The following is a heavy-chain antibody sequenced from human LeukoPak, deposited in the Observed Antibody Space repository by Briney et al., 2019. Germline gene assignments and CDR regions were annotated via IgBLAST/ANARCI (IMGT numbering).Heavy chain of an antibody. CDR1: GFTLTNYA. J-gene: IGHJ4*02. CDR3: ARQSTPHGNFDY. CDR2: LGTAGDT. D-gene: IGHD5-24*01. Sequence: GGSLRLSCAASGFTLTNYAMHWVRQPAGEGLEWVSALGTAGDTFYPGSVKGRFSISRDNAKKSLFLQMNSLRVEDTVIYYCARQSTPHGNFDYWGQGTLVAVSS. V-gene: IGHV3-13*01.